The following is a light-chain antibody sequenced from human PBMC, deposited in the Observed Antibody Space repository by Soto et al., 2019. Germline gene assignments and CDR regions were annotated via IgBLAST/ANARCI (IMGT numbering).Light chain of an antibody. CDR1: SSDIGHYDY. Sequence: QSALTQPASVSGSPGQSITISCTGTSSDIGHYDYVSWYQQHPGKAPKLMIYHDTYRPSGVSNRYSGSKSGNSASLTISGLQADDEADYYCCSLTPSHTYVFGSGTKLTVL. CDR2: HDT. J-gene: IGLJ1*01. V-gene: IGLV2-14*03. CDR3: CSLTPSHTYV.